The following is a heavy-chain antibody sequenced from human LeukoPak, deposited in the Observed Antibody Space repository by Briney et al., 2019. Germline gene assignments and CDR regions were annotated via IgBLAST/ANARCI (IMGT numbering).Heavy chain of an antibody. V-gene: IGHV3-48*01. CDR1: GFTFSDYS. Sequence: GGSLRLSCAASGFTFSDYSINWVRQAPGKGLEWVSYISSTASTIYYADSVKGRFTISRDNAKNSVFLQMNSLRVEDTAIYYCANVGGLGHWGQGTLVTVSS. J-gene: IGHJ4*02. D-gene: IGHD1-26*01. CDR3: ANVGGLGH. CDR2: ISSTASTI.